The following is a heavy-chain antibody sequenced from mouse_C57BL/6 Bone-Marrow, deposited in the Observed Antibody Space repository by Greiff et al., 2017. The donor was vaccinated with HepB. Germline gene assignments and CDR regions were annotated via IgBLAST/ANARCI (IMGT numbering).Heavy chain of an antibody. CDR3: ARERYYYGSSYVAY. D-gene: IGHD1-1*01. CDR1: GYAFSSSW. CDR2: IYPGDGDT. V-gene: IGHV1-82*01. Sequence: LVESGPELVKPGASVKISCKASGYAFSSSWMNWVKQRPGKGLEWIGRIYPGDGDTNYNGKFKGKATLTADKSSSTAYMQLSSLTSEDSAVYFCARERYYYGSSYVAYWGQGTLVTVSA. J-gene: IGHJ3*01.